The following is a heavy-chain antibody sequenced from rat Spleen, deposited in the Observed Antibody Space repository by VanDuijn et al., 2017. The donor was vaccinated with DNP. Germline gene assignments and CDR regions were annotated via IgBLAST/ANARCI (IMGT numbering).Heavy chain of an antibody. Sequence: EVQLVESGGGLVQPGRSLKLSCAASGLTFSDYAMAWVRQAPKKGLEWVATITNDGYNTYYSDSVKGRFSLSRDNTKSNLYLQVNSLRSEDTATYYCARRNYNYYVMDAWGQGASVTVSS. CDR3: ARRNYNYYVMDA. V-gene: IGHV5-7*01. D-gene: IGHD1-8*01. CDR1: GLTFSDYA. J-gene: IGHJ4*01. CDR2: ITNDGYNT.